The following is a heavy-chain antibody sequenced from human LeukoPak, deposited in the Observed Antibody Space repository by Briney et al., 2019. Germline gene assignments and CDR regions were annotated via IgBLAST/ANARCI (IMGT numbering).Heavy chain of an antibody. CDR2: ISYDGSNK. V-gene: IGHV3-30-3*01. J-gene: IGHJ4*02. CDR3: ARGHGEFQDY. CDR1: GFTFSSYA. D-gene: IGHD3-10*01. Sequence: GGSLRLSCAASGFTFSSYAMHWVRQAPGKGLEWVAVISYDGSNKYYADSVKGRFTISRDNSKNTLYLQMNSLRAEDTAVYYCARGHGEFQDYWGQGTLVTVSS.